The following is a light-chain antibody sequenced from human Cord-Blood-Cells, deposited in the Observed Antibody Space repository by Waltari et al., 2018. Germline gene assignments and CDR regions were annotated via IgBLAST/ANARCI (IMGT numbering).Light chain of an antibody. CDR3: CSYAGSSTYWV. V-gene: IGLV2-23*01. CDR1: SSDVGRYNL. Sequence: QSALTQPASVSGSPGPSITISCTGTSSDVGRYNLVPLYQQHPGKAPKLMIYEGSKRPSGVSNRFSGSKSGNTASLTISGLQAEDEADYYCCSYAGSSTYWVFGGGTKLTVL. CDR2: EGS. J-gene: IGLJ3*02.